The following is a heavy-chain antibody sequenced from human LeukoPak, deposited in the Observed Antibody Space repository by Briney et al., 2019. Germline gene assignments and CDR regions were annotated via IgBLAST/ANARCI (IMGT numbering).Heavy chain of an antibody. CDR1: GFTFSSYA. Sequence: GGSLRLSCAASGFTFSSYAMSWVRQAPGKGLEWVSAISGSGGSTYYADSVKGRFTIPRDNSKNTLYLQMNSLRAEDTAVYYCAKGSPLYDILTSDAFDIWGQGTMVTVSS. CDR2: ISGSGGST. J-gene: IGHJ3*02. CDR3: AKGSPLYDILTSDAFDI. D-gene: IGHD3-9*01. V-gene: IGHV3-23*01.